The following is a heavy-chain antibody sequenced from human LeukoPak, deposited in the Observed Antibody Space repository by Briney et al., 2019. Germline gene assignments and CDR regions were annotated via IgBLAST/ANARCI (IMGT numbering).Heavy chain of an antibody. CDR3: ARYDSRGSASTRFDY. CDR2: IYGTGST. J-gene: IGHJ4*02. V-gene: IGHV4-38-2*01. D-gene: IGHD3-16*01. CDR1: GYSLGKNYY. Sequence: SETLSLTCAVSGYSLGKNYYWGWIRQPPGKGLEWIGRIYGTGSTSYNPSLMNRVTMSVDTSKNHFPLKLTSVTAADTAVYYCARYDSRGSASTRFDYWGQGILVTISS.